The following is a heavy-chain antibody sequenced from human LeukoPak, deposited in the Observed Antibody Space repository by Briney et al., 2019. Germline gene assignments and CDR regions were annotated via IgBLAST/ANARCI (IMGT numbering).Heavy chain of an antibody. Sequence: GASVKVSCKASGYTFTSYYMHWVRQAPGQGLEWMGGIIPIFGTANYAQKFQGRVTITADESTSTAYMELSSLRSEDTAVYYCARETTTPHWFDPWGQGTLVTVSS. J-gene: IGHJ5*02. D-gene: IGHD4-11*01. V-gene: IGHV1-69*13. CDR1: GYTFTSYY. CDR3: ARETTTPHWFDP. CDR2: IIPIFGTA.